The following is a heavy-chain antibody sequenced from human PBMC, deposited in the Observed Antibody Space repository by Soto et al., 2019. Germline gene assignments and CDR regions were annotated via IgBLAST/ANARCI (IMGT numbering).Heavy chain of an antibody. V-gene: IGHV3-33*01. CDR2: IWYDGSNK. CDR1: GFTFSSYG. J-gene: IGHJ6*02. Sequence: QVQLVESGGGVVQPGRSLRLSCAASGFTFSSYGMHWVRQAPGEGLEWVAVIWYDGSNKYYADSVKGRFTISRDNSKNTLYLQMNSLRAEDTAVYYCARDRSEYYYGSGSYTHYYGMDVWGQGTTVTVSS. D-gene: IGHD3-10*01. CDR3: ARDRSEYYYGSGSYTHYYGMDV.